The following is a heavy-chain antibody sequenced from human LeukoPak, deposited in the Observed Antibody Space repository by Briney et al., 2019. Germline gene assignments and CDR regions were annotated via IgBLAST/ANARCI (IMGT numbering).Heavy chain of an antibody. CDR1: GFTFSNYG. CDR3: AKDGAGYSSGWYAEYFQR. D-gene: IGHD6-19*01. J-gene: IGHJ1*01. CDR2: IRYDGSDK. Sequence: PGGSLRLSCAASGFTFSNYGMHWVRQAPGKGLEWVAFIRYDGSDKYYADSVKGRFTISRDNSKNTLYLQMNSLRGEDTAVYYCAKDGAGYSSGWYAEYFQRWGQGSLVTVSS. V-gene: IGHV3-30*02.